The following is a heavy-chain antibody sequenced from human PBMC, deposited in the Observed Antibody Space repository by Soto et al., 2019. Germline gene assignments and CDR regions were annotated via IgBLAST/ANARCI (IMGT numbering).Heavy chain of an antibody. D-gene: IGHD6-19*01. CDR1: GFTFSSYW. J-gene: IGHJ4*02. V-gene: IGHV3-7*05. Sequence: EVQLVESGGGLVQPVGSLRLSCAASGFTFSSYWMSWVRQAPGKGLEWVANIKQDGSEKYYMDSVKGRFTISRDNTKNSLYLHMNSLRAEDTAVYYCAREELGFSSGWYYFDYWGQGTLFTVSS. CDR3: AREELGFSSGWYYFDY. CDR2: IKQDGSEK.